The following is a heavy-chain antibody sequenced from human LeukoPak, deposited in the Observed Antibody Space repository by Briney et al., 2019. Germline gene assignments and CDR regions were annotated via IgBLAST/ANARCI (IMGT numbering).Heavy chain of an antibody. J-gene: IGHJ3*02. CDR1: GYTFTSYG. CDR2: ISAYNGNT. V-gene: IGHV1-18*01. CDR3: ARDGPDIVATIGAFDI. Sequence: ASVKVSCKASGYTFTSYGISWVRQAPGQGLEWMGWISAYNGNTNYAQKLQGRVTMTTDTSTSTAYMVLRSLRSDDTAVYYCARDGPDIVATIGAFDIWGQGTMVTVSS. D-gene: IGHD5-12*01.